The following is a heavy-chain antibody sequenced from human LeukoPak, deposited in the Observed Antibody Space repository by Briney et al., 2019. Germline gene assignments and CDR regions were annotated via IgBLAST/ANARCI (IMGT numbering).Heavy chain of an antibody. CDR3: ASDRDLRFGELSWCFDP. CDR2: IIAIFGTA. J-gene: IGHJ5*02. D-gene: IGHD3-10*01. V-gene: IGHV1-69*05. CDR1: GGTFSSYA. Sequence: SVKVSCKASGGTFSSYAISWVPQAPGQGLEWMVGIIAIFGTANYAQKFQGRVTITTDESTSTAYMELSSLRSEDNSVYYCASDRDLRFGELSWCFDPWGQGTLVTVSS.